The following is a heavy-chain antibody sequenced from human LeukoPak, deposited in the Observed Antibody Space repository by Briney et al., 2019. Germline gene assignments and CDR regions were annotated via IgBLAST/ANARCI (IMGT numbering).Heavy chain of an antibody. CDR1: GGTFSSYA. CDR3: AREAPSSGYFSY. V-gene: IGHV1-69*05. CDR2: IIPIFGTA. J-gene: IGHJ4*02. D-gene: IGHD3-22*01. Sequence: ASVKVSCKASGGTFSSYAISWVRQAPGQGLEWMGGIIPIFGTANYAQKFQGRVTITTDESTGTAYMELSSLRSEDTAVYYCAREAPSSGYFSYWGQGTLVTVSS.